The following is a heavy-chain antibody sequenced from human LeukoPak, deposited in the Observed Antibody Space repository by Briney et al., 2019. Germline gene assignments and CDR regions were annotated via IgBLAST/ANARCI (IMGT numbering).Heavy chain of an antibody. V-gene: IGHV3-30*18. CDR1: GFTFSSYS. J-gene: IGHJ6*03. Sequence: PGGSLRLSCAASGFTFSSYSMNRVRQAPGKGLEWVAVISYDGSNKYYADSVKGRFTISRDNSKNTLYLQMNSLRAEDTAVYYCAKDGVSWEMATNQWAYYYMDVWGKGTTVTVSS. D-gene: IGHD5-24*01. CDR3: AKDGVSWEMATNQWAYYYMDV. CDR2: ISYDGSNK.